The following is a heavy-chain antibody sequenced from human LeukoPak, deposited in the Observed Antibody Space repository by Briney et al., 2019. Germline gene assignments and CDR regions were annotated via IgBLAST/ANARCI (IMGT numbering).Heavy chain of an antibody. CDR3: ARVRTRWYFDL. CDR2: IYYSGIT. CDR1: GGSISSYY. Sequence: PSETLSLTCTVSGGSISSYYWSWIRQPPGKGLEWNGYIYYSGITNYTPSLKSRVTISVDTSKTQFSLKLSSVTAADTAVYYCARVRTRWYFDLWGRGTLVTVSS. D-gene: IGHD1-14*01. J-gene: IGHJ2*01. V-gene: IGHV4-59*01.